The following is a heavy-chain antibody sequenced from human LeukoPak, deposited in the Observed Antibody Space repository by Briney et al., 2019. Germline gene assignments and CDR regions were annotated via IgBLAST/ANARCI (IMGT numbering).Heavy chain of an antibody. Sequence: PGGSLRLSCAASGFSFGSYEMNWVRQAPRKGLEWVSYISSSGDITYYADSVKGRLTFSRDNAKNSLYLQMNSLRAEDTALYYCARGSYYDDSSGLAPDYWGQGTLVTVSS. CDR1: GFSFGSYE. J-gene: IGHJ4*02. CDR3: ARGSYYDDSSGLAPDY. D-gene: IGHD3-22*01. V-gene: IGHV3-48*03. CDR2: ISSSGDIT.